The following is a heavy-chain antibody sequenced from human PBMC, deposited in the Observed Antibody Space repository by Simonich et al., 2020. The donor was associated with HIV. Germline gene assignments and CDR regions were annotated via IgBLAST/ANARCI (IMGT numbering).Heavy chain of an antibody. V-gene: IGHV4-34*01. CDR3: ARGFYQRLYYFDY. Sequence: QVQLQQWGAGLLKPSETLSLTCAVYGGAFSGYYWRWIRQPPGKGLEWIGENNHSESTNYNPSLNTRVTISVDTSKNQFSLKLSSVTAADTAVYYCARGFYQRLYYFDYWGQGTLVTVSS. CDR2: NNHSEST. J-gene: IGHJ4*02. D-gene: IGHD2-2*01. CDR1: GGAFSGYY.